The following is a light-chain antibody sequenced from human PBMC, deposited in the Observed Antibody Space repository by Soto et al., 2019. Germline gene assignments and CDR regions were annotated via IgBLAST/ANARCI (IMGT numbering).Light chain of an antibody. CDR3: AAWDDSLSAVV. V-gene: IGLV1-47*01. CDR2: RNN. Sequence: QSVLTQPPSASGTPGQRVTISWSGSSSNIVSNYVYWYQQLPGTAPKLLIYRNNQRPSGVPDRFSGSKSGTSASLAISGLRSEDEDDYYCAAWDDSLSAVVFGGGTKLTVL. CDR1: SSNIVSNY. J-gene: IGLJ2*01.